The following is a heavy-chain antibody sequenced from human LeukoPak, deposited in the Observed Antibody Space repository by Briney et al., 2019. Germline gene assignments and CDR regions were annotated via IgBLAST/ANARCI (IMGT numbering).Heavy chain of an antibody. J-gene: IGHJ6*03. V-gene: IGHV4-39*01. CDR1: GGSISSSSYY. Sequence: SETLSLTCTVSGGSISSSSYYWGWIRQPPGKGLEWIGSIYYSGSTYYNPSLKSRVTISVDTSKNQFSLKLRSVTAADTAVYYCARQYCSGGSCYSVYYYYMDVWGKGTTVTISS. CDR2: IYYSGST. D-gene: IGHD2-15*01. CDR3: ARQYCSGGSCYSVYYYYMDV.